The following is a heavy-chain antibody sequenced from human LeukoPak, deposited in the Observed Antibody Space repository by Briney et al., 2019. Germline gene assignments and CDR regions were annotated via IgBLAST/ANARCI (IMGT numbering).Heavy chain of an antibody. V-gene: IGHV4-4*07. CDR3: ARDWTENSGRIGYYYYGMDV. D-gene: IGHD1-26*01. CDR1: GGSISSYY. Sequence: SETLSLTCTVSGGSISSYYWSWIRQPAGKGLEWIRRIYTSGSTNYNPSLKSRVTMSGDTSKNQFSLKLSSVTAADTAVYYCARDWTENSGRIGYYYYGMDVWGQGTTVTVSS. CDR2: IYTSGST. J-gene: IGHJ6*02.